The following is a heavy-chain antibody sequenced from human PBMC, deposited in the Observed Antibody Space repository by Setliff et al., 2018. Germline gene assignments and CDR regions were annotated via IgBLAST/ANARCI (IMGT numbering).Heavy chain of an antibody. CDR3: ARLALTGYDTSGYYYALDYYYYMDV. D-gene: IGHD3-22*01. Sequence: GGSLRLSCAASGFTFSNYGMTWVRQAPGKGLEWISYISTSGSTIYYADSVKGRFTISRDNAKSSLYLQMNSLRAEDTAVYFCARLALTGYDTSGYYYALDYYYYMDVWGKGTTVTVSS. J-gene: IGHJ6*03. CDR1: GFTFSNYG. CDR2: ISTSGSTI. V-gene: IGHV3-48*01.